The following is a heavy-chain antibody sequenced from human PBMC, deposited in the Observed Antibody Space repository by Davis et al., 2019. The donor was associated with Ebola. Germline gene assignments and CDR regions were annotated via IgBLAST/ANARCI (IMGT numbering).Heavy chain of an antibody. CDR1: GGSFSGYY. D-gene: IGHD3-16*02. CDR2: IYYSGST. Sequence: SETLSLTCAVYGGSFSGYYWSWIRQPPGKGLEWIGSIYYSGSTYYNPSLKSRVTISVDTSKNQFSLKLSSVTAADTAVYYCARDIVRWGQGTLVTVSS. V-gene: IGHV4-34*01. CDR3: ARDIVR. J-gene: IGHJ4*02.